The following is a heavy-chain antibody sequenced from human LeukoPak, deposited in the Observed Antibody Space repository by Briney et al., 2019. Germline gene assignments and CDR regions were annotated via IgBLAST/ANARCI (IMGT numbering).Heavy chain of an antibody. Sequence: GGSLRLSCAASGFTFSSYAMSWVRQAPGKGLEWVSSISSSSSYIYYADSVKGRFPISRDNAKNSLYLQMNSLRAEDTAVYYCARDPGGYSPRAFDIWGQGTMVTVSS. V-gene: IGHV3-21*01. J-gene: IGHJ3*02. D-gene: IGHD3-10*01. CDR1: GFTFSSYA. CDR3: ARDPGGYSPRAFDI. CDR2: ISSSSSYI.